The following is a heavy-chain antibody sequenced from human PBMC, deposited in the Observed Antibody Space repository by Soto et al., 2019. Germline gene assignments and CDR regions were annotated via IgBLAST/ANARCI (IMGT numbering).Heavy chain of an antibody. D-gene: IGHD3-3*02. J-gene: IGHJ4*02. CDR2: ISHSGSTI. CDR1: GFTFSNYY. CDR3: PRAVAIFGVRVKNFDY. Sequence: QVQLVESGGGLVKPGGSLRLSCAASGFTFSNYYMSWIRQAPGKGLEWVSYISHSGSTIHYTDSVKGRFTISRDNAKNALYLQMNSLRADDTAVYFCPRAVAIFGVRVKNFDYWGQGTLVTVSS. V-gene: IGHV3-11*01.